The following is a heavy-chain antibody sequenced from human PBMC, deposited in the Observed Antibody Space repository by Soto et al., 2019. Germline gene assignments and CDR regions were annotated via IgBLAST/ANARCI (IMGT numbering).Heavy chain of an antibody. D-gene: IGHD2-2*02. J-gene: IGHJ6*02. CDR3: ARVVVPAAIEVDYYYYYGMDV. Sequence: SVKVSCKASGGTFSSYAISWVRQAPGQGLEWMGGIIPIFGTANYAQKFQGRVRITAYESTSTAYMELSSLRSEDTAVYYCARVVVPAAIEVDYYYYYGMDVWGQGTTVTVSS. CDR1: GGTFSSYA. CDR2: IIPIFGTA. V-gene: IGHV1-69*13.